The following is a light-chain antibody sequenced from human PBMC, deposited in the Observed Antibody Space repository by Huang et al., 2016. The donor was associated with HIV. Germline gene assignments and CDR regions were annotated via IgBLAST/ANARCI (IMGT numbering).Light chain of an antibody. Sequence: DIVMTQSPDSLPVFLGARATINSKSRQSVLYSTNNKNYLAWYKTKPGQPPKLLIYWASTRESGIPDRFSGSGSGTDFTLTIKSLQAEDVAVYYCQQYYTTPWTFGQGTKVEL. V-gene: IGKV4-1*01. CDR2: WAS. CDR3: QQYYTTPWT. J-gene: IGKJ1*01. CDR1: QSVLYSTNNKNY.